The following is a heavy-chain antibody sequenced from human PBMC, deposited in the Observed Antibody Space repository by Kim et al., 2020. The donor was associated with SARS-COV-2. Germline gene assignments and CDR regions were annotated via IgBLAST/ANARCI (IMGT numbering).Heavy chain of an antibody. V-gene: IGHV3-30-3*01. Sequence: GGSLRLSCAASGFTFSSYAMHWVRQAPGKGLEWVAVISYDGSNKYYADSVKGRFTISRDNSKNTLYLQMNSLRAEDTAVYYCARDPCLRAGTSCPPRYYFDYWGQGTLVTVSS. CDR2: ISYDGSNK. J-gene: IGHJ4*02. CDR1: GFTFSSYA. CDR3: ARDPCLRAGTSCPPRYYFDY. D-gene: IGHD2-2*01.